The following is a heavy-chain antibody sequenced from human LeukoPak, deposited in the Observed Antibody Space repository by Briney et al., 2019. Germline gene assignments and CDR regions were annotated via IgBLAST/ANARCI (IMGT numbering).Heavy chain of an antibody. CDR2: ARNKANSYTT. Sequence: GGSLRLSCAASGFTFSDHYMDWVRQPPGKGLEWVRRARNKANSYTTAYAASVKGRFTISRDDSKNSLYLQMNSLKTEDTAVYYCGSYYDGNSGGFDYWGQGTLVTVSS. V-gene: IGHV3-72*01. J-gene: IGHJ4*02. D-gene: IGHD4-23*01. CDR1: GFTFSDHY. CDR3: GSYYDGNSGGFDY.